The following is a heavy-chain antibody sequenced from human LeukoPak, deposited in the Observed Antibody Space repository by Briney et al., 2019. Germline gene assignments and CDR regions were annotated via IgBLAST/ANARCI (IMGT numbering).Heavy chain of an antibody. CDR1: GGSFSGYY. D-gene: IGHD5-24*01. CDR2: INHSGST. CDR3: ARAPRRDGYNKLDY. J-gene: IGHJ4*02. V-gene: IGHV4-34*01. Sequence: SETLSLTCAVYGGSFSGYYWSWIRQPPGKGLEWIGEINHSGSTNYNPSLKSRVTISVDTSKNQFSLKLSSVTAADTAVYYCARAPRRDGYNKLDYWGQGTLVTVSS.